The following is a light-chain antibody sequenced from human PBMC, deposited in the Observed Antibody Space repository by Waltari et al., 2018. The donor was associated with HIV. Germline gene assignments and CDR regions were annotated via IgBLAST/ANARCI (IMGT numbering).Light chain of an antibody. CDR3: GTWDTSLSAGV. V-gene: IGLV1-51*01. Sequence: QSVLTQPPAVSAAPGQTVTISCSGSSSTIANNYVSWYQQLPGTAPTLLIYDENRGSSGMPERFSGAKSGTSVTLGIAGLQTGDEADYYCGTWDTSLSAGVFGGGTKVTVL. CDR1: SSTIANNY. CDR2: DEN. J-gene: IGLJ2*01.